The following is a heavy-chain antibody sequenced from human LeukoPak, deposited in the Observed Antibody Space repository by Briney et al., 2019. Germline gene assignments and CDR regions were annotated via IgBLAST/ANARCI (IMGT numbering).Heavy chain of an antibody. CDR1: GGTFSSYA. CDR3: ARADWDTAMIDY. J-gene: IGHJ4*02. Sequence: RASVKVSCKASGGTFSSYAISWVRRAPGQGLEWMGGIIPIFGTANYAQKFQGRVTITADESTSTAYMELSSLRSEDTAVYYCARADWDTAMIDYWGQGTLVTVSS. V-gene: IGHV1-69*13. D-gene: IGHD5-18*01. CDR2: IIPIFGTA.